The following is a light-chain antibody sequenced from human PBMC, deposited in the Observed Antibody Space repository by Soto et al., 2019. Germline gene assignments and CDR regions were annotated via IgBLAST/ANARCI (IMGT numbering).Light chain of an antibody. J-gene: IGKJ4*01. CDR1: QSVSMW. CDR3: QQYKNYPLT. Sequence: DTQMTQSPSTLSASVGDRVTISCRASQSVSMWLAWFQQKPGKVPRLLIYGASDLESGVPSRFSGSGSGTEFTLTISSLQPEDFATYYCQQYKNYPLTFGGGTKVEI. V-gene: IGKV1-5*01. CDR2: GAS.